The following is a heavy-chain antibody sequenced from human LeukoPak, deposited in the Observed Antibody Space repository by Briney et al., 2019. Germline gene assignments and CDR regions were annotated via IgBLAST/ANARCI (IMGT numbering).Heavy chain of an antibody. Sequence: GGSLRLSCAASGFTFSNYVMSWVRQAPGKGLEWVGRIKSKTDGGTTDYAAPVKGRFTISRDDSKNTLYLQMNGLKTEDTAVYYCTTKLDRTPYCVGNSCYDWGQGTLVTVSS. CDR1: GFTFSNYV. D-gene: IGHD2-15*01. CDR2: IKSKTDGGTT. J-gene: IGHJ4*02. CDR3: TTKLDRTPYCVGNSCYD. V-gene: IGHV3-15*01.